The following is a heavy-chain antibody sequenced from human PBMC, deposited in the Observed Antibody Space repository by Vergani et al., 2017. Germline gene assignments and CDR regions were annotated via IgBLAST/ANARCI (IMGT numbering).Heavy chain of an antibody. CDR3: ARGGGPGYFDY. J-gene: IGHJ4*02. V-gene: IGHV1-46*01. CDR1: GYTFTSYY. Sequence: QVQLVQSGAEVKKPGASVKVSCKASGYTFTSYYMHWVRQAPGQGLEWMGIINPSGGSTSYAQKFQGRVTITRDTSASTAYMELSSLRSEDTAVYYCARGGGPGYFDYWGQGTLVTVSS. CDR2: INPSGGST. D-gene: IGHD2-15*01.